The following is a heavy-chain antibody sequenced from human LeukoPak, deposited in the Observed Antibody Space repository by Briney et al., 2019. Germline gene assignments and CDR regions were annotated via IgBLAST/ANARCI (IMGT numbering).Heavy chain of an antibody. D-gene: IGHD3-10*01. V-gene: IGHV4-59*01. Sequence: SETLSLTCTVSGGSISSYYWSWIRQPPGKGLEWIGYIYYSGSTNYNLSLKSRVTISVDTSKNQFSLELSSVTAADMAVYYCARDRDAYLDYWGQGTLVTVSS. CDR1: GGSISSYY. CDR2: IYYSGST. J-gene: IGHJ4*02. CDR3: ARDRDAYLDY.